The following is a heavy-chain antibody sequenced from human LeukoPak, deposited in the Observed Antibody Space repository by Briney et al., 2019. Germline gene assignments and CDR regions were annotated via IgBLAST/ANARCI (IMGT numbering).Heavy chain of an antibody. CDR2: ISAYNGNT. Sequence: ASVKVSCKASGYTFTSYGISWVRQAPGQGLEWMGWISAYNGNTNYAQKLQGRVTMTTDTSTSTAYMELRSLRSDDTAVYYCARVRGYDILTGYYPDYYYYMDVWGKGTTVTVPS. V-gene: IGHV1-18*01. CDR3: ARVRGYDILTGYYPDYYYYMDV. D-gene: IGHD3-9*01. J-gene: IGHJ6*03. CDR1: GYTFTSYG.